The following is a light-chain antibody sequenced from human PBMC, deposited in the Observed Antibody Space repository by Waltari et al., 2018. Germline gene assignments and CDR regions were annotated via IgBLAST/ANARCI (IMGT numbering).Light chain of an antibody. Sequence: IVLTQSPGTLPLSLGERAPVSCRASQSVSRALAWYQQKPGQAPRLLIYGASTRATGIPDRFSGSGSGTDFSLTISRLEPDDFAVYYCQHYLRLPVTFGQGTTVEI. CDR3: QHYLRLPVT. J-gene: IGKJ1*01. V-gene: IGKV3-20*01. CDR2: GAS. CDR1: QSVSRA.